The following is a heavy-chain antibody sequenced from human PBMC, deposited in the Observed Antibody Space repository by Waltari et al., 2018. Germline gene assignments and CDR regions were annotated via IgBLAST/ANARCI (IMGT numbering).Heavy chain of an antibody. D-gene: IGHD2-21*01. CDR3: ARHGGYFSNFDY. Sequence: QLQLQESGPGLVKPSETLSLTCTVSGGSISTIGYYWAWVRQPPGKGLEWIGTIYHSGTTYYNPSLESRVTISVDTSRNQFSLQLRSVTAADTAVYYCARHGGYFSNFDYWGQGTLVTVSS. CDR2: IYHSGTT. J-gene: IGHJ4*02. CDR1: GGSISTIGYY. V-gene: IGHV4-39*01.